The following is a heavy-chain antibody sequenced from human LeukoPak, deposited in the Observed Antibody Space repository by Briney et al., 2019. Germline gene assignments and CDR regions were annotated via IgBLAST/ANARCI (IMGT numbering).Heavy chain of an antibody. V-gene: IGHV1-69*06. CDR3: ARALVAATSRFDY. CDR2: IIPIFGTA. J-gene: IGHJ4*02. D-gene: IGHD2-15*01. CDR1: GGTFSSYA. Sequence: SVKVSCKASGGTFSSYAISWVRQAPGQGLEWMGGIIPIFGTANYAQKFQGRVAITADKSTSTAYMELSSLRSEDTAVYYCARALVAATSRFDYWGQGTLVTVSS.